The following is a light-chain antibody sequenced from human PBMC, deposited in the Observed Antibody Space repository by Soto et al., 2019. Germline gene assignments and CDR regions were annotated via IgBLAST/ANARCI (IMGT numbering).Light chain of an antibody. CDR2: GAS. CDR3: HQYGSSPLT. J-gene: IGKJ5*01. V-gene: IGKV3-20*01. CDR1: PSASSNY. Sequence: EIVLTRSRGTLAVSPVEVATLSCRSSPSASSNYLAWYQQKPGQAPRLLIYGASSRATGIPDRFTGSGSGTDFPLTISRLQPEDFAVYYCHQYGSSPLTFGQGTQLEIK.